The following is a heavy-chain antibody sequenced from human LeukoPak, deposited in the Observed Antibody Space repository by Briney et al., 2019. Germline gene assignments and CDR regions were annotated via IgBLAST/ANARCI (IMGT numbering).Heavy chain of an antibody. CDR2: IYYSGST. J-gene: IGHJ5*02. D-gene: IGHD6-25*01. Sequence: PSETLSLTCTVSGGSISRSSYYWGWIRQPPGKGLEWIGSIYYSGSTYYNPSLKSRVTISVDTSKNQFSLKLSSVTAADTAVYYCARAPHRLAAVSFDPRGQGTLVTVSS. CDR3: ARAPHRLAAVSFDP. V-gene: IGHV4-39*07. CDR1: GGSISRSSYY.